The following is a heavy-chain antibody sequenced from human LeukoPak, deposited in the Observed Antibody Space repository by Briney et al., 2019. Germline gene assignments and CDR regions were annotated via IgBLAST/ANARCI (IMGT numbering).Heavy chain of an antibody. V-gene: IGHV3-23*01. J-gene: IGHJ5*02. Sequence: GGSLRLSCVASGFTFSNYNMNWVRQAPGKGLEWVSAISGSGGSTYYADSVKGRFTISRDNSKNTLYLQMNSLRAEDTAVYYCAKGLATRWFDPWGQGTLVTVSS. CDR1: GFTFSNYN. CDR2: ISGSGGST. CDR3: AKGLATRWFDP.